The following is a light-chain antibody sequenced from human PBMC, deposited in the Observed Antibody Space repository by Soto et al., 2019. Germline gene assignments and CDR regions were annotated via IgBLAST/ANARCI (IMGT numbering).Light chain of an antibody. CDR1: QSVSSGY. Sequence: EIVLTQSPGTLSLSPGERATLSCRASQSVSSGYLAWYQQKPGQAPRLLIFAASSRATDIPDRFSGSGSGTDFTLTISRLEPEDSAVYYCQQYGSSPPYTFGQGTKLEIK. J-gene: IGKJ2*01. V-gene: IGKV3-20*01. CDR3: QQYGSSPPYT. CDR2: AAS.